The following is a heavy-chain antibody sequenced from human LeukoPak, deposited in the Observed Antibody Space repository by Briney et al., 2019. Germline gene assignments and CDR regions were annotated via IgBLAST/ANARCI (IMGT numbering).Heavy chain of an antibody. V-gene: IGHV3-33*01. Sequence: GGSLRLSCAASGFTFSTYGMYWVRQAPGKGLEWVATIWSDGSNKYYADSVKGRFTISRDNSKNTLYLQMNSLRAEDTAMYYCASVCSGTSCHFDYWGQGTLVTVSS. CDR2: IWSDGSNK. D-gene: IGHD2-2*01. J-gene: IGHJ4*02. CDR3: ASVCSGTSCHFDY. CDR1: GFTFSTYG.